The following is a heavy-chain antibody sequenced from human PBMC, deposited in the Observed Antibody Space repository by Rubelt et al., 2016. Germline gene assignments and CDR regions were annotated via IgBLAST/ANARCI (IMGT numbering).Heavy chain of an antibody. CDR2: INHSGST. CDR3: AVEGSSGWSWMYV. D-gene: IGHD6-19*01. V-gene: IGHV4-34*01. J-gene: IGHJ6*02. CDR1: GGSFSGYY. Sequence: QVQLQQWGAGLLKPSETLSLTCAVYGGSFSGYYWSWIRQPPGKGLEWIGEINHSGSTNYNPSLKSRVTISVDKSKTQFSLKRNSVTAADTAGYYCAVEGSSGWSWMYVWVQGTTVTVSS.